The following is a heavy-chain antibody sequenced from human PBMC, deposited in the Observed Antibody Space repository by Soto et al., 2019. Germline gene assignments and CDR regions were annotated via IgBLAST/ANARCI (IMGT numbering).Heavy chain of an antibody. D-gene: IGHD3-3*01. Sequence: PGRSLRLSCAASGFTFSSYWMHWVRPAPGNGLVWVSRIHSDGSSTSYADSVKGRFTISRDNAKNTLYLQMNSLRAEDTAVYYCARDPGYYDFWSGPEPYPDAIDIWGQGTTITFSS. V-gene: IGHV3-74*01. J-gene: IGHJ6*02. CDR2: IHSDGSST. CDR1: GFTFSSYW. CDR3: ARDPGYYDFWSGPEPYPDAIDI.